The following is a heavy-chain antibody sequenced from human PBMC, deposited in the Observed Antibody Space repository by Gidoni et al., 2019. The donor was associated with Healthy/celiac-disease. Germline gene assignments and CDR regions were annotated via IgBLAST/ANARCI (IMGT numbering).Heavy chain of an antibody. Sequence: QVQLVQSGAEVKKPGASAKVSCKASGYPFTSYYLHWVGQAPGQGLEWMGIIHPSGGSTSYAQKFQGRVTMTRDTSTSTVYMELSSLRSEDTAVYYCARGASSGWPKGWFDPWGQGTLVTVSS. CDR2: IHPSGGST. D-gene: IGHD6-19*01. CDR3: ARGASSGWPKGWFDP. J-gene: IGHJ5*02. V-gene: IGHV1-46*01. CDR1: GYPFTSYY.